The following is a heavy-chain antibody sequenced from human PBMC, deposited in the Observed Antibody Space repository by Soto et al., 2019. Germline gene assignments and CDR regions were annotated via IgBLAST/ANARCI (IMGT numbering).Heavy chain of an antibody. Sequence: ASVKVSCKASGGTFSSYAISWVRQAPGQGLEWMGGIIPIFGTANYAQKFQGRVTITADESTSTAYMELSSLRSEDTAVYYCALKPVWYYDSSGYYSSFDYWGQGTLVTVSS. V-gene: IGHV1-69*13. CDR3: ALKPVWYYDSSGYYSSFDY. J-gene: IGHJ4*02. CDR1: GGTFSSYA. D-gene: IGHD3-22*01. CDR2: IIPIFGTA.